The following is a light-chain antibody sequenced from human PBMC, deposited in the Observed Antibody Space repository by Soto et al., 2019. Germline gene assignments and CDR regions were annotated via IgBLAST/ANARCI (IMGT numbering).Light chain of an antibody. J-gene: IGKJ1*01. CDR2: AAS. CDR1: QNLSSGY. V-gene: IGKV3-20*01. Sequence: EIVLTQSPGTLSLSPGERATLSCRASQNLSSGYLAWYRQRPGQAPRILIDAASSRATGIPDRFIGSGSGTDFTLTISRLEPEDFAVYYCQQYDTSPRTFGRRTKVE. CDR3: QQYDTSPRT.